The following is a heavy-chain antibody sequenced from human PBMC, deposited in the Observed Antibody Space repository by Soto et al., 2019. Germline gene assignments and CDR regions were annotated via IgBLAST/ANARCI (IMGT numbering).Heavy chain of an antibody. D-gene: IGHD2-15*01. CDR3: ARGSSSVCRGGSCYSFGYGHGFDL. CDR2: IYYSGST. CDR1: GGSISSGDFY. J-gene: IGHJ4*02. V-gene: IGHV4-30-4*01. Sequence: QVQLQESGPGLVKPSQTLSLTCTVSGGSISSGDFYWSWIRQPPGKGLEWTGSIYYSGSTYYNPSLKSRLTISVDTSKNQFFLKLSSVTAADTAVYYCARGSSSVCRGGSCYSFGYGHGFDLWGQGTLVTVSS.